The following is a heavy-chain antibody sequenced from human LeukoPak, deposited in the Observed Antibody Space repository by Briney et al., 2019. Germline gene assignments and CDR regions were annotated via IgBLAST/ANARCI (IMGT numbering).Heavy chain of an antibody. V-gene: IGHV3-7*01. CDR1: GFTFSSYW. Sequence: PGGSLRLSCAASGFTFSSYWMSWVRQASGKGLEWVANIKQDGSEKYYVDSVKGRFTISRDNAKDSVYLQMNSLRAEDTAIYYCARHEDIVDVVAATDWGQGTLVTVSS. CDR3: ARHEDIVDVVAATD. D-gene: IGHD2-15*01. J-gene: IGHJ4*02. CDR2: IKQDGSEK.